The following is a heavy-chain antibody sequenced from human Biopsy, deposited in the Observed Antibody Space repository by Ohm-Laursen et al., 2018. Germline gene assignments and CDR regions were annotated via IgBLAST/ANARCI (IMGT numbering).Heavy chain of an antibody. CDR1: GGTLSSYA. CDR3: ARHYYDTSGYNWFDP. V-gene: IGHV1-69*06. D-gene: IGHD3-22*01. Sequence: SSVKVSCKASGGTLSSYAITWVRQAPGQGLEWMGGIIPMFGTANYAQKFQGRVTITADKSTSTAYMELSRLTSEDTAVYFCARHYYDTSGYNWFDPWGQGTLVTVSS. J-gene: IGHJ5*02. CDR2: IIPMFGTA.